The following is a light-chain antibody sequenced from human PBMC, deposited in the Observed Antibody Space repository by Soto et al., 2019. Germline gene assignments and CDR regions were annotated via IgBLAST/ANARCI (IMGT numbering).Light chain of an antibody. Sequence: DIQMAQSPSSLSASVGDRVTITCRAGQNIAKYLNWYQQKPGKAPLLLIYETSKLEIGVPSRFAGGGSGTDFTLTISSLQPEDFATYYCQETYSKPPTFGGGTKVDIK. CDR3: QETYSKPPT. V-gene: IGKV1-39*01. J-gene: IGKJ4*01. CDR2: ETS. CDR1: QNIAKY.